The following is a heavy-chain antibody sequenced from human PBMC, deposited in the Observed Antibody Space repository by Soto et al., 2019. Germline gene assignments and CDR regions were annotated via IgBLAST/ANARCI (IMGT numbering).Heavy chain of an antibody. Sequence: ASVKVSCKASGYTFTGYYMHWVRQAPGQGLEWMGWINPNSGGTNYAQKFQGWVTMTRDTSISTAYMELSRLRSDDTAVYYCARDRQIIFPEPGMDVWGQGTTVTVSS. CDR1: GYTFTGYY. D-gene: IGHD2-21*01. CDR2: INPNSGGT. V-gene: IGHV1-2*04. J-gene: IGHJ6*02. CDR3: ARDRQIIFPEPGMDV.